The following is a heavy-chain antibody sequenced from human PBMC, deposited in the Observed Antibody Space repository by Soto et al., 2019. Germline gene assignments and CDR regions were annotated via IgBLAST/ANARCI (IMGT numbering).Heavy chain of an antibody. D-gene: IGHD4-17*01. CDR1: GFTFSSYA. CDR2: ISGSGGST. J-gene: IGHJ4*02. CDR3: AKLWEEDDYGDFPFDY. Sequence: GGSLRLSCAAFGFTFSSYAMSWVRQAPGKGLEWVSAISGSGGSTYYADSVKGRFTISRDNSKNTLYLQMNSLRAEDTAVYYCAKLWEEDDYGDFPFDYWGQGTLVTVSS. V-gene: IGHV3-23*01.